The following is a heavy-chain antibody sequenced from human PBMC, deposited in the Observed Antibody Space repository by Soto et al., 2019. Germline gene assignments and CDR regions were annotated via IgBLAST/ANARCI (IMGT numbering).Heavy chain of an antibody. CDR3: ARDRRHAYNSAFDY. Sequence: ASVKVSCKASGYTFTGYYMHWVRQAPGQGLEWRGWINPNSGVTNYAQEFQGRVTMTRDTCISPAYMELSRLRSDDTPVYDCARDRRHAYNSAFDYGGQGTLVTVSS. CDR2: INPNSGVT. CDR1: GYTFTGYY. J-gene: IGHJ4*02. D-gene: IGHD1-1*01. V-gene: IGHV1-2*02.